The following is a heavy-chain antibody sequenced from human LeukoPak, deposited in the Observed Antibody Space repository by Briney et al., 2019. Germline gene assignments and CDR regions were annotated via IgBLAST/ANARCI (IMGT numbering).Heavy chain of an antibody. CDR2: TYYRSKWYN. CDR3: ARDFSGQQLVLDAFDI. CDR1: GDSVSSNSAA. J-gene: IGHJ3*02. V-gene: IGHV6-1*01. Sequence: SQTLSLTCAISGDSVSSNSAAWNWIRQSPSRGLEWQGRTYYRSKWYNDYAVSVKSRITINPDTSKNQFSLQLNSVTPEDTAVYYCARDFSGQQLVLDAFDIWGQGTMVTVSS. D-gene: IGHD6-13*01.